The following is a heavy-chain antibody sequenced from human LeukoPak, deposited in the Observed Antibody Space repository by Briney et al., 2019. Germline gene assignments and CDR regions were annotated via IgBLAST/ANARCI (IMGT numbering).Heavy chain of an antibody. CDR2: ISSTSSDI. J-gene: IGHJ4*02. V-gene: IGHV3-48*01. CDR3: ARVGYSSGWPTFDY. D-gene: IGHD6-19*01. Sequence: GGSLRLSCVASGFTFSSSKINWVRQAAGKGLEWISYISSTSSDIDYADSVKGRFTISRDNAQNSLYLQMTSLTAEDTAMYYCARVGYSSGWPTFDYWGPGTLVTVSS. CDR1: GFTFSSSK.